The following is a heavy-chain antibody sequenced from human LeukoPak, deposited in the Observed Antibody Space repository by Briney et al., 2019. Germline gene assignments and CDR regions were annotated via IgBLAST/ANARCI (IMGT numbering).Heavy chain of an antibody. CDR3: AILAVAGQRAFEYFQH. D-gene: IGHD6-19*01. CDR1: GYTLTELS. V-gene: IGHV1-24*01. J-gene: IGHJ1*01. Sequence: ASVKVSCKVSGYTLTELSIHWVRQAPGKGLEWMGGFDPEDGETIYAQKFQGRVTMTEDTSTDTAYMELSSLRSEDTAVYYCAILAVAGQRAFEYFQHWGQGTLVTVSS. CDR2: FDPEDGET.